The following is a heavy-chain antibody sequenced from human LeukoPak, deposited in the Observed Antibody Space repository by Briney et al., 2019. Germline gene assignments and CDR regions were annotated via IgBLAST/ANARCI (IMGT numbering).Heavy chain of an antibody. CDR1: GFTFSSYS. V-gene: IGHV3-21*01. CDR2: ISSSSSYI. CDR3: ARELYSSSWYYGMGV. Sequence: GGSLRLSCAASGFTFSSYSMNWVRQAPGKGLEWVSSISSSSSYIYYADSVKGRFTISRDNAKNSLYLQMNSLRAEDTAVYYCARELYSSSWYYGMGVWGQGTTVTVSS. J-gene: IGHJ6*02. D-gene: IGHD6-13*01.